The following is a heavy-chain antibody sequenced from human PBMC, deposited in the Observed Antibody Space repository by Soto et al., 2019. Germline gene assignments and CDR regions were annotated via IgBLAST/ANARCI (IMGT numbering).Heavy chain of an antibody. V-gene: IGHV3-23*01. J-gene: IGHJ4*01. Sequence: PVGSLRLSCAASGFIFGGYGMSWVRQAPGKGLEWVAAINGDGGSTYYADSVKGRFTISRDNSKNTLDLQMNSLRDEDTAVYYCAKVIQMATVRGYFDYWGHGTLVTVSS. CDR2: INGDGGST. CDR3: AKVIQMATVRGYFDY. D-gene: IGHD4-4*01. CDR1: GFIFGGYG.